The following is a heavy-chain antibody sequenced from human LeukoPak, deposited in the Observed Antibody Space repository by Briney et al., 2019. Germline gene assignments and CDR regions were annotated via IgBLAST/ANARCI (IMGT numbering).Heavy chain of an antibody. J-gene: IGHJ4*02. D-gene: IGHD6-19*01. CDR1: GYTFTNYY. Sequence: ASVKVSCKASGYTFTNYYMHWVRQAPGQGLEWMGVIIPSGGHTGYAQKVQGRVTMTRDTSTATVYMELSSLRSEDTAVYYCARGYNSGFDYWGQGTLVTVSS. CDR3: ARGYNSGFDY. CDR2: IIPSGGHT. V-gene: IGHV1-46*01.